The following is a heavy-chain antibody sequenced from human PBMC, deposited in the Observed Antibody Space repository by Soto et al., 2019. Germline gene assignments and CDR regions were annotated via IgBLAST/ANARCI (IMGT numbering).Heavy chain of an antibody. Sequence: QVQLVQSGAEVKKPGASVKVSCKASGYTFTSYAMHWVRQAPGQRLEWMGWINAGNGNTKYSQKFQGRVTITRDTSASTAYMELSSLRSEDTAVYYCARVEYCSSTSCYWFDPWGQGTLVTVSS. V-gene: IGHV1-3*01. D-gene: IGHD2-2*01. CDR2: INAGNGNT. J-gene: IGHJ5*02. CDR1: GYTFTSYA. CDR3: ARVEYCSSTSCYWFDP.